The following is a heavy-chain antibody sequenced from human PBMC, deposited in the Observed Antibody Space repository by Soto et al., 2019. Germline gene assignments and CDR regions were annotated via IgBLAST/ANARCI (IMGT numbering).Heavy chain of an antibody. CDR2: IYYSGST. V-gene: IGHV4-39*01. CDR1: GGSISSSSYY. CDR3: AGKLHLGEFYYFDY. D-gene: IGHD3-16*01. Sequence: SETLSLTCTVSGGSISSSSYYWGWIRQPPGKGLEWIGSIYYSGSTYYNPSLKSRVTISVDTSKTQFSLKLSSVTAADTAVYYCAGKLHLGEFYYFDYWGQGTLVTVSS. J-gene: IGHJ4*02.